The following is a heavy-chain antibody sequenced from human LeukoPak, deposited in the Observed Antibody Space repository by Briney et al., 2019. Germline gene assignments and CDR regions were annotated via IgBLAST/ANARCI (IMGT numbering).Heavy chain of an antibody. Sequence: PSETLSLTCAVFGGFFIRHYWISVRQPPGKGLEWIGEINHDGSTKYNPSLKSRITISLDTPKTQFSLNLSSVTAADTAVYYCVSALTRSFWIDSVPHAAQYYFDYWGQGTLVTVSS. CDR3: VSALTRSFWIDSVPHAAQYYFDY. J-gene: IGHJ4*02. V-gene: IGHV4-34*01. CDR1: GGFFIRHY. CDR2: INHDGST. D-gene: IGHD3-3*01.